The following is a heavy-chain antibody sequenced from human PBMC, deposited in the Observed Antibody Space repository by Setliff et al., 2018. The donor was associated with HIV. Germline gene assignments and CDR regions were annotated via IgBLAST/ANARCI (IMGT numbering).Heavy chain of an antibody. CDR3: ARDHRPYFYDKAWFDP. CDR1: GGSIRGHY. Sequence: LSLTCTVSGGSIRGHYWSWIRQAPGKGLEWISYISTSSSFKYYTDSVKGRFTISRDNAKSSLYLQMNSLRAEDTAVYYCARDHRPYFYDKAWFDPWGQGTLVTVSS. D-gene: IGHD3-22*01. CDR2: ISTSSSFK. J-gene: IGHJ5*02. V-gene: IGHV3-11*06.